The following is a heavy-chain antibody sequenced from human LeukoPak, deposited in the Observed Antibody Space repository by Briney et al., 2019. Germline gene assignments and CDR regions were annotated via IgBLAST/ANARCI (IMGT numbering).Heavy chain of an antibody. CDR2: IIPILGIA. CDR1: GGTFSSYA. V-gene: IGHV1-69*04. CDR3: ARGPLTTSGYDPPDDY. Sequence: SVKVSCKASGGTFSSYAISWVRQAPGQGLEWMGRIIPILGIANYAQKFQGRVTITADKSTSTAYMELSRLRSDDTAVYYCARGPLTTSGYDPPDDYWGQGTLVTVSS. J-gene: IGHJ4*02. D-gene: IGHD5-12*01.